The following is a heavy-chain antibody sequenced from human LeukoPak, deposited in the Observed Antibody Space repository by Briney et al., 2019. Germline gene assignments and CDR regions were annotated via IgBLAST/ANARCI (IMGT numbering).Heavy chain of an antibody. Sequence: GGSLRLSCAASGFTFSSYAMHWGRQAPGKRLEWGAVISYDGSSKYYADSVKGRFTISRDNSKNTLYLQTNSLRAEDTDVYYCARGHGVYYYYMDVWGKGTTVTVSS. D-gene: IGHD4-17*01. CDR2: ISYDGSSK. CDR3: ARGHGVYYYYMDV. J-gene: IGHJ6*03. CDR1: GFTFSSYA. V-gene: IGHV3-30-3*01.